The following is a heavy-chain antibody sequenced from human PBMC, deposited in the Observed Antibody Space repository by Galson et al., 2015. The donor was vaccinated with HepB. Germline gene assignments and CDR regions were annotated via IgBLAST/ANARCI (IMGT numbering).Heavy chain of an antibody. Sequence: SLRLSCAASGFTFDDYAMHWVRQAPGKGLEWVSGISWNSGSIGYADSVKGRFTISRDNAKNSLYLQMNSLRAEDTALYYCAKGPRSYHSWYNWFDPWGQGTLVTVSS. CDR3: AKGPRSYHSWYNWFDP. J-gene: IGHJ5*02. CDR2: ISWNSGSI. D-gene: IGHD6-13*01. V-gene: IGHV3-9*01. CDR1: GFTFDDYA.